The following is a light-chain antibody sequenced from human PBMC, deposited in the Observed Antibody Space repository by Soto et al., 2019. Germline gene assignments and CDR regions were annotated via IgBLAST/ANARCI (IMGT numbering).Light chain of an antibody. Sequence: QSALTQPASVSGSPGQSITISCTGTSSDVGAYNFVSWYQQHPGKGPKLMIFAVSSRPSGVSDRFSGSKSGNTASLTISGLQAEDEGDDSCSAYTSSSTQVFGRGTKVTVL. V-gene: IGLV2-14*03. CDR1: SSDVGAYNF. CDR2: AVS. J-gene: IGLJ1*01. CDR3: SAYTSSSTQV.